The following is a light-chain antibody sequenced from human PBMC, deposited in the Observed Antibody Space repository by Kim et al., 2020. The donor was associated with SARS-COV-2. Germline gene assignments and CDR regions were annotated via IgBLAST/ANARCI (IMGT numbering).Light chain of an antibody. CDR2: GAS. J-gene: IGKJ1*01. V-gene: IGKV1-6*01. Sequence: AIQMTQSPSSLSASVGDRVTITYRASQGIRNDLGWYQQKPGKAPKVLIYGASSLESGVPSRFSGSGSGTDFTLTISSLQPEDFATYYCLQDYNFPRTFGQGTKVDIK. CDR1: QGIRND. CDR3: LQDYNFPRT.